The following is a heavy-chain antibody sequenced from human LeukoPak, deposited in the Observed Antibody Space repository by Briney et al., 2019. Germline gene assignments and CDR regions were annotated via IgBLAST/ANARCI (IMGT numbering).Heavy chain of an antibody. J-gene: IGHJ4*02. CDR1: GFTFSSYW. CDR2: INSDGSST. D-gene: IGHD4-11*01. Sequence: PGGSLRLSCAASGFTFSSYWMHWVRQAPGKGLVWVSRINSDGSSTSYADSVKGRFTISRDSSKNTLYLQMNSLRAEDTAIYYCVKDSVTTTLVRLSRRSHYFDYWGQGTLVTVSS. CDR3: VKDSVTTTLVRLSRRSHYFDY. V-gene: IGHV3-74*01.